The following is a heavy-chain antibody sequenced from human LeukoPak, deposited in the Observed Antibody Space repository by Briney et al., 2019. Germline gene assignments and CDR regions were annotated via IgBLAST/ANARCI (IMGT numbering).Heavy chain of an antibody. Sequence: GGSLRLSCAASGFTFSSYAMHWVRQAPGKGLEWVAVISYDGSNKYYADSVKGRFTISRDNSKNTLYLQMNSLRAEDTAVYYCARGVPWFGELLGDYWGQGTLVTVSS. D-gene: IGHD3-10*01. CDR1: GFTFSSYA. CDR3: ARGVPWFGELLGDY. V-gene: IGHV3-30-3*01. CDR2: ISYDGSNK. J-gene: IGHJ4*02.